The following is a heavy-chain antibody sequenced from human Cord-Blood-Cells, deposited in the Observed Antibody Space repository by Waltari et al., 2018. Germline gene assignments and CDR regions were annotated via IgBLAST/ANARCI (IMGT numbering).Heavy chain of an antibody. CDR1: VKSFTGYY. Sequence: QVQLVQSGAAVQKPGASVKFSCKASVKSFTGYYLHWVRQAPGQGLEWMGWINPNSGGTNYAQKFQGRVTMTSDTSISTAYMGLSRLRSDDTAVYYCARARIAARDAFDIWGQGTMVTVSS. CDR3: ARARIAARDAFDI. CDR2: INPNSGGT. J-gene: IGHJ3*02. V-gene: IGHV1-2*02. D-gene: IGHD6-6*01.